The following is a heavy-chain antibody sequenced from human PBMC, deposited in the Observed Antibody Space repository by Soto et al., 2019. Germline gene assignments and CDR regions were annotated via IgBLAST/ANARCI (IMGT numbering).Heavy chain of an antibody. V-gene: IGHV4-4*07. D-gene: IGHD6-6*01. Sequence: PSETLSLTCTVSGSSISSYYWSWIRLPAGKGLEWIGRIYTSGSTNYNPSLKSRVTMSVDTSKNQFSLKLSSVTAADTAVYYCAIRSIAARSGGAFDIWGQGTMVTVSS. CDR3: AIRSIAARSGGAFDI. CDR1: GSSISSYY. J-gene: IGHJ3*02. CDR2: IYTSGST.